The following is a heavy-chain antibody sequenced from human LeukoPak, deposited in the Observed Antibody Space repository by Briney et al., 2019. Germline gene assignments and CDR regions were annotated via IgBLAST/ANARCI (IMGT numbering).Heavy chain of an antibody. J-gene: IGHJ4*02. V-gene: IGHV4-34*01. Sequence: SETLSLTCAVYGGSFSGYYWSWIRQPPGKGLEWIGEINHSGSTNYNPSLKSRVTISVDTSKNQFSLKLSSVTAADTAVYYCARGGPYMVRGVMRLDYWGQGTLVTVSS. CDR3: ARGGPYMVRGVMRLDY. CDR2: INHSGST. D-gene: IGHD3-10*01. CDR1: GGSFSGYY.